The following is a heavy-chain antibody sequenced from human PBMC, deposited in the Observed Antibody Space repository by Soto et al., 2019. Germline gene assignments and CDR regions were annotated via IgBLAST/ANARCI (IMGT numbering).Heavy chain of an antibody. J-gene: IGHJ4*02. CDR2: IYSGGST. CDR1: GFTVSSNY. D-gene: IGHD6-13*01. Sequence: GGSLRLSCAASGFTVSSNYMSWVRQAPGKGLEWVSVIYSGGSTYYADSVKGRFTISRDNSKNTLYLQMNSLRAEDTAVYYCAKDSTSYSSSWYYWGQGTLVTVSS. CDR3: AKDSTSYSSSWYY. V-gene: IGHV3-66*01.